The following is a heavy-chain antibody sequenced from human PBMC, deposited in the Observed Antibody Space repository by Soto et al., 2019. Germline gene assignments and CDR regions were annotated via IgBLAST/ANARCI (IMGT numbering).Heavy chain of an antibody. J-gene: IGHJ6*02. V-gene: IGHV3-33*01. CDR1: GFTFSSYG. Sequence: GGSLRLSCAASGFTFSSYGMHWVRQAPGKGLGWVAVIWYDGSNKYYADSVKGRFTISRDNSKNTLYLQMNSLRAEDTAVYYCARDGLDRNYYYYGMDVWGQGTTVTVSS. CDR2: IWYDGSNK. CDR3: ARDGLDRNYYYYGMDV.